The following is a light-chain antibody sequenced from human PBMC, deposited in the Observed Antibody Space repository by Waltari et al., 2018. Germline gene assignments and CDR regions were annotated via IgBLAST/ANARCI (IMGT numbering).Light chain of an antibody. Sequence: QSALTQPASVSGSPGQSIAISCTGTSNDVGGYHYVSWYQQHPGKAPKLMIYEFSNRPSGLSNRFSGSKSANTASLTISGLQAEDEADYYCSSYTSSSTVVFGTGTKVTVL. V-gene: IGLV2-14*01. CDR1: SNDVGGYHY. J-gene: IGLJ1*01. CDR3: SSYTSSSTVV. CDR2: EFS.